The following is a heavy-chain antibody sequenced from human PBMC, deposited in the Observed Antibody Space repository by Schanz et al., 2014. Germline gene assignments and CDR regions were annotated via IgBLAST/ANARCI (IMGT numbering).Heavy chain of an antibody. CDR1: NYIFTKYY. Sequence: QVQLVQSGAEVKKPGASVKLSCKASNYIFTKYYIHCVRQAPGQGLEWMGWISVYHGHTNYAEKVHGRVTMTTDASTSTAYMELRSLISDDTAVYYCARETTIITGGAFDVWGQGTMVTVSS. CDR3: ARETTIITGGAFDV. D-gene: IGHD3-9*01. J-gene: IGHJ3*01. CDR2: ISVYHGHT. V-gene: IGHV1-18*04.